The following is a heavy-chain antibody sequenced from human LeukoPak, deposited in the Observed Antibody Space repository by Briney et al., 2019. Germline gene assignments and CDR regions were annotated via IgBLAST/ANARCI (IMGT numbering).Heavy chain of an antibody. D-gene: IGHD2-15*01. CDR2: IYYSGST. J-gene: IGHJ4*02. CDR3: ARGYCSGGSCYLGPWEFDY. CDR1: GGSISGSSYF. V-gene: IGHV4-61*05. Sequence: SETLSLTCTVSGGSISGSSYFWGWIRQPPGKGLEWIGYIYYSGSTNYNPSLKSRVTISVDTSKNQFSLKLSSVTAADTAVYYCARGYCSGGSCYLGPWEFDYWGQGTLVTVSS.